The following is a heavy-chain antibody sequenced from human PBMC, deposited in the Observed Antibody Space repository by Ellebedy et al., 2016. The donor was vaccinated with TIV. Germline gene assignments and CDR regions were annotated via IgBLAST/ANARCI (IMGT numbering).Heavy chain of an antibody. Sequence: GGSLRLSCAASGFPFSTYVMHWVRQAPGKGLEWAAVIWSDGSSKYYADSVKGRFTISGDSSKNTVYLQMTSLRADDTAVYYCARGGYCSSTSCAPADAFDVWGPGTGVTISS. J-gene: IGHJ3*01. CDR2: IWSDGSSK. D-gene: IGHD2-2*01. V-gene: IGHV3-33*01. CDR3: ARGGYCSSTSCAPADAFDV. CDR1: GFPFSTYV.